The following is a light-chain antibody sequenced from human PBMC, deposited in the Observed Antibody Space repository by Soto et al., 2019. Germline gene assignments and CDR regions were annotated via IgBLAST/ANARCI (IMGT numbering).Light chain of an antibody. CDR3: FSYTSSTNYV. CDR2: DVA. V-gene: IGLV2-14*03. J-gene: IGLJ1*01. Sequence: QSVLTQPASVSDSPGQSITISCTGTSSDVGGSNFVSWYQQHPGKPPKLIIYDVANRPSGVSNRFSGSKSGSTASLIISRLQTEDEADYYCFSYTSSTNYVFGTGTKVTVL. CDR1: SSDVGGSNF.